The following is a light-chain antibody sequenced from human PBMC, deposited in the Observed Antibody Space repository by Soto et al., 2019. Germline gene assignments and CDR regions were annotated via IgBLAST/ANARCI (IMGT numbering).Light chain of an antibody. CDR3: QEYNSYSS. CDR1: QSISSW. CDR2: KAS. V-gene: IGKV1-5*03. Sequence: DIQMTQSPSTLSASVGDRVAITCRASQSISSWLAWYQQRPGKAPKLLIYKASQRLETEVPSRFSGSGSGTEFTLTISGLQPEDLATYYCQEYNSYSSFGGGTKVEMK. J-gene: IGKJ4*01.